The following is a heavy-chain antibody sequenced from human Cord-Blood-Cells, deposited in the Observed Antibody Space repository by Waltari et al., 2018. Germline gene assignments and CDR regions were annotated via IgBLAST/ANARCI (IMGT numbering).Heavy chain of an antibody. V-gene: IGHV1-69*01. CDR3: ATTTELGLPYDAFDI. D-gene: IGHD7-27*01. J-gene: IGHJ3*02. CDR2: IIPIFGTA. CDR1: GGNFSSYA. Sequence: QVQLVQSGAEVKKPGSSVKVSCKASGGNFSSYAISWERPAPGQGLEWMGGIIPIFGTANYAQKFQGRVTITADESTSTAYMELSSLRSEDTAVYYCATTTELGLPYDAFDIWGQGTMVTVSS.